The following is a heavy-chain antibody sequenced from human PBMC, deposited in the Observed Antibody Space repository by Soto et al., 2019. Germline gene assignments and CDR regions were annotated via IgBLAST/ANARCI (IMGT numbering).Heavy chain of an antibody. V-gene: IGHV5-10-1*01. Sequence: GESLKISCKGSGYSFAGYWITWVRQMPGEGLEWMGRIDPSDSQTYYSPSFRGHVTISAAKSITTVFLQWSSLRASGTAMYYCARQIYDSDSGPNFQYYFDSWGQGTLVTVSS. CDR2: IDPSDSQT. D-gene: IGHD3-22*01. CDR1: GYSFAGYW. J-gene: IGHJ4*02. CDR3: ARQIYDSDSGPNFQYYFDS.